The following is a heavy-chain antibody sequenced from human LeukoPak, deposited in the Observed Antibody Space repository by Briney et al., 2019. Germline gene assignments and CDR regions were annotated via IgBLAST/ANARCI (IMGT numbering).Heavy chain of an antibody. V-gene: IGHV3-48*04. D-gene: IGHD2-15*01. J-gene: IGHJ4*02. Sequence: GRSLRLSCAASGFTFSSYSMNWVRQAPGKRLEWVSHITSSGKTVYYADSVKGRFTISRDNAKTSLYLQMNSLRAEDTAVYYCARESPHCSGVSCFFDYWGQGTLVTVSS. CDR2: ITSSGKTV. CDR1: GFTFSSYS. CDR3: ARESPHCSGVSCFFDY.